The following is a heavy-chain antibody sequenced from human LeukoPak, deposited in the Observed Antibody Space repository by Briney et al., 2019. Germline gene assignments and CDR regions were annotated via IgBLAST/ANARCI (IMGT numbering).Heavy chain of an antibody. D-gene: IGHD2-2*01. CDR1: GYTFNIYG. V-gene: IGHV1-18*01. CDR2: ISPYNGNT. Sequence: ASVKVSCKASGYTFNIYGMSWVRQAPGQGLEWMGWISPYNGNTNYAQKLQGRVTMTTDTFTSTAYMELRSLRSDDTAVYYCARNVVPAAMFYYYYMDVWGKGTTVTVSS. CDR3: ARNVVPAAMFYYYYMDV. J-gene: IGHJ6*03.